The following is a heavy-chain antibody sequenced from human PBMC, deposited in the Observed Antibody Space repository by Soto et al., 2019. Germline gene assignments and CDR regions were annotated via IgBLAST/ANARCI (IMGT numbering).Heavy chain of an antibody. CDR3: ARGGSSSDNGMDV. D-gene: IGHD6-6*01. Sequence: EVQLVESEGGLVQPGGSLRVSCAASGFTFSTYSMNWVRQAPGKGLEWVSYMSSRSLTIYYTDSVKGRFTISRDNAKNSLYLQMNSLRDEDTAVYYCARGGSSSDNGMDVWGQGTTVTVSS. CDR1: GFTFSTYS. J-gene: IGHJ6*02. CDR2: MSSRSLTI. V-gene: IGHV3-48*02.